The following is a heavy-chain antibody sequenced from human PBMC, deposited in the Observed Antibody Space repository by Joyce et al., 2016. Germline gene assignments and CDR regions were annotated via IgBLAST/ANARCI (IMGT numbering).Heavy chain of an antibody. CDR2: IDWDNDK. CDR3: ARMAIRGMAGEFDY. CDR1: GFSLSTSGVS. J-gene: IGHJ4*02. V-gene: IGHV2-70*17. D-gene: IGHD6-19*01. Sequence: QVALRESGPALVKPTQTLTLTCSFSGFSLSTSGVSVSWIRQPPGKALEWLARIDWDNDKFYTTSRETRLTISKDTSKNQVVLTVTNMDPVDTATYYCARMAIRGMAGEFDYWGQGTLVTVSS.